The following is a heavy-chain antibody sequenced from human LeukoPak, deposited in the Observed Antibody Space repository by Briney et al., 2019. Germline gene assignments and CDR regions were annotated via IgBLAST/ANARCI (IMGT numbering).Heavy chain of an antibody. CDR1: GYTFTSYY. Sequence: GASVKVSYKASGYTFTSYYMHWVRQAPGQGLEWMGWISAYNGNTNYAQKLQGRVTMTTDTSTSTAYMELRSLRSDDTAVYYCARDLPFGMEWLSSTDAFDIWGQGTMVTVSS. CDR3: ARDLPFGMEWLSSTDAFDI. D-gene: IGHD3-3*01. J-gene: IGHJ3*02. CDR2: ISAYNGNT. V-gene: IGHV1-18*04.